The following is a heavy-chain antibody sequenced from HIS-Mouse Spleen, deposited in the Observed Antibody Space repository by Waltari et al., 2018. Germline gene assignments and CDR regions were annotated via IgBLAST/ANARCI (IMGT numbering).Heavy chain of an antibody. CDR2: INPNTGGT. V-gene: IGHV1-2*02. Sequence: QVQLVQSGAEVKKPGASVKVSCKASGYTFTGYYMHWVRQAPGQGLEWKGWINPNTGGTNYAKKVQGRVTMTRDTSISTAYMELSRLRSDDTAVYYCARELSIAAKIDYWGQGTLVTVSS. CDR1: GYTFTGYY. D-gene: IGHD6-6*01. J-gene: IGHJ4*02. CDR3: ARELSIAAKIDY.